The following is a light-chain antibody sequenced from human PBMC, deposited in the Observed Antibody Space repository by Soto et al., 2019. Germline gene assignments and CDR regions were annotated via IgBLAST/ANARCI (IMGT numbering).Light chain of an antibody. V-gene: IGLV1-44*01. CDR1: SSNIGGNT. CDR3: VSWDDSLNGPV. CDR2: NND. Sequence: QPVLTQPPSASATPGQRVTISCSGGSSNIGGNTVNWYQHLPGTAPKLLIYNNDQRPSGVPDRFSGSKSDTSASLAISGLQSEDEADYYCVSWDDSLNGPVFGGGTKLTVL. J-gene: IGLJ3*02.